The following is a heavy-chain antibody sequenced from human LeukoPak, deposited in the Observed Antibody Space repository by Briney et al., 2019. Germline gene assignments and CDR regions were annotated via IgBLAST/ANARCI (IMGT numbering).Heavy chain of an antibody. Sequence: GGSLRLSCAASGFTFSSYWMHWVRQAPGKGLVWVSRINSDGSSTSYADSVKGRFTISRDNAKNTLYLQMNSLRAEDTAVYYCARLIRWFGVLSFDYWGQGTLVTVSS. D-gene: IGHD3-10*01. J-gene: IGHJ4*02. CDR1: GFTFSSYW. CDR3: ARLIRWFGVLSFDY. CDR2: INSDGSST. V-gene: IGHV3-74*01.